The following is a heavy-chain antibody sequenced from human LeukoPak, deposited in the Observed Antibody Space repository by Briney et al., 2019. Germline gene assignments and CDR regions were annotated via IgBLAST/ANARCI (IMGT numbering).Heavy chain of an antibody. J-gene: IGHJ4*02. CDR2: IWYDGSNK. V-gene: IGHV3-33*01. Sequence: GGSLRLSCAASGFXFSSYGIHWVRQAPGKGLEWVAVIWYDGSNKYYADSVKGRFTISRDNSKNTLYLQMNNLRAEDTAVYYCARGGLYYYDSSPVDYWGQGTLVTVTS. D-gene: IGHD3-22*01. CDR1: GFXFSSYG. CDR3: ARGGLYYYDSSPVDY.